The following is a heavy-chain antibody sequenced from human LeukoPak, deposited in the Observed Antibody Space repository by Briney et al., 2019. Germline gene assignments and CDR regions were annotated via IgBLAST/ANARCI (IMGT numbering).Heavy chain of an antibody. D-gene: IGHD5-12*01. CDR1: GYTFTDYY. J-gene: IGHJ4*02. CDR3: ASVYSGYDLAQLDY. V-gene: IGHV1-2*02. Sequence: ASVKVSCKASGYTFTDYYIHWVRQAPGQGLEWMGWINPNSSGTNYAQKFQGRVTMTRVTFINTAYMEMSRLRSDDTAIYYCASVYSGYDLAQLDYWGQGTLVTVSS. CDR2: INPNSSGT.